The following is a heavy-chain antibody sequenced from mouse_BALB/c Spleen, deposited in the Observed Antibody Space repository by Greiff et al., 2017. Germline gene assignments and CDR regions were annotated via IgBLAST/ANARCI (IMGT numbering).Heavy chain of an antibody. V-gene: IGHV1-67*01. J-gene: IGHJ4*01. CDR3: ARKLYAMDY. D-gene: IGHD4-1*01. CDR1: GYTFTDYA. Sequence: VKLQESGPELVRPGVSVKISCKGSGYTFTDYAMHWVKQSHAKSLEWIGVISTYSGNTNYNQKFKGKATMTVDKSSSTAYMQLSSLTSEDSAVYFCARKLYAMDYWGQGTSVTVSS. CDR2: ISTYSGNT.